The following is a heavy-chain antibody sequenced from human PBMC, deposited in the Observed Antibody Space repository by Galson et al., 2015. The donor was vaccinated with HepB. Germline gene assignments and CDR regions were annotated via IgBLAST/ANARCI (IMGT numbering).Heavy chain of an antibody. CDR3: ARVDPDLGYGGNSGYFDY. CDR2: ISAYSDYT. D-gene: IGHD4-23*01. Sequence: SVKVSCKASGYTFTSYTISWVRQAPGQGLEWVGWISAYSDYTNYAQKLQGRVTMTTDISTSTAYMELMSLRSDDTAVYFCARVDPDLGYGGNSGYFDYWGQGTLVTVSS. V-gene: IGHV1-18*01. J-gene: IGHJ4*02. CDR1: GYTFTSYT.